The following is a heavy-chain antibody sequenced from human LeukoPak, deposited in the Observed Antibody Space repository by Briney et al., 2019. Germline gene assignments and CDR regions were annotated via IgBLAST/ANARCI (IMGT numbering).Heavy chain of an antibody. CDR3: ATIRVGPLDSSGYYRGSGYYYMDV. CDR1: GYTFTGYY. CDR2: INPNSGGT. V-gene: IGHV1-2*02. D-gene: IGHD3-22*01. J-gene: IGHJ6*03. Sequence: ASVKVSCKASGYTFTGYYMHWVRQAPGQGLEWMGWINPNSGGTNYAQKFQGRVTMTRDTSISTAYMELSRLRSEDTAVYYCATIRVGPLDSSGYYRGSGYYYMDVWGKGTTVTVSS.